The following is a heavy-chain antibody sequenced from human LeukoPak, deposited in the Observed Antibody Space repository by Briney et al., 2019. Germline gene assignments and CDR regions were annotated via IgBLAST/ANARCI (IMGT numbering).Heavy chain of an antibody. V-gene: IGHV4-59*01. Sequence: SETLSLTCTVSGGSISSYFWSWIRQPPGQGLEWIGYIHYSGSTNHNPSLKSRITISVDTSKNQFSLKLSSVTAADTAVYYCARGIIRGADTPYYYGMDVWGRGTTVTVSS. CDR2: IHYSGST. J-gene: IGHJ6*02. CDR1: GGSISSYF. D-gene: IGHD3-10*01. CDR3: ARGIIRGADTPYYYGMDV.